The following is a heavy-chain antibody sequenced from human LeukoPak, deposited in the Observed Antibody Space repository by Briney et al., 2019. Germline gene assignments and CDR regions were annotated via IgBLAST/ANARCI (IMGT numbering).Heavy chain of an antibody. J-gene: IGHJ4*02. V-gene: IGHV3-73*01. Sequence: GGSLRLSCAASGFDFSDFYMHWVRQASGRGLEWVGLIRTKPNSYTTVYAASVKGRFTVSRDDSKNTAYLQMNSLKAEDTAVYYCTRQHCSGGTCSYVDYWGQGTLVTVSS. D-gene: IGHD2-15*01. CDR3: TRQHCSGGTCSYVDY. CDR1: GFDFSDFY. CDR2: IRTKPNSYTT.